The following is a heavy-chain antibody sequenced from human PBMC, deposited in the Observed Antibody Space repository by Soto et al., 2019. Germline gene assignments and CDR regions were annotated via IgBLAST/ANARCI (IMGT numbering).Heavy chain of an antibody. CDR2: ISSSSSYI. CDR1: GFTFSSYS. J-gene: IGHJ3*02. V-gene: IGHV3-21*01. Sequence: PGGSLRLSCAASGFTFSSYSMNWVRQAPGKGLEWVSSISSSSSYIYYADSVKGRFTISRDNAKNSLYLQMNSLRAEDTAVYYCARIQLGYYAFVSWGKGTMVTVSS. D-gene: IGHD2-15*01. CDR3: ARIQLGYYAFVS.